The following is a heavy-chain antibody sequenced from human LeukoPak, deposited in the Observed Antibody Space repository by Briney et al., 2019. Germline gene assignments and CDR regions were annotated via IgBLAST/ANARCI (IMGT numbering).Heavy chain of an antibody. CDR1: GFTISSYG. CDR3: AKDLQPWPAY. D-gene: IGHD5-18*01. J-gene: IGHJ1*01. CDR2: IRDDGSNK. Sequence: GGSLRLSCAASGFTISSYGMHWVRQAPGKGLEWVAFIRDDGSNKYYADSVEGRCTFSRANSTSTLYLQMNSLRAEDTAVYYCAKDLQPWPAYCGQGSLVTASS. V-gene: IGHV3-30*02.